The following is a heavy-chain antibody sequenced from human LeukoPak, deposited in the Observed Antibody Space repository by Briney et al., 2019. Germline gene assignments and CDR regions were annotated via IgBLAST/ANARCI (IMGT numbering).Heavy chain of an antibody. CDR1: GASVSNSH. V-gene: IGHV4-59*02. J-gene: IGHJ4*02. D-gene: IGHD2/OR15-2a*01. CDR2: LSYTGKT. Sequence: SETLSLTCAVSGASVSNSHWYWIRQFPGKGLKWIGCLSYTGKTDYNPSLSSRVTISLGTSNNQVSLKLKSVTAADTAVYYCSEGYFEPFAHWGPGTLVTVSS. CDR3: SEGYFEPFAH.